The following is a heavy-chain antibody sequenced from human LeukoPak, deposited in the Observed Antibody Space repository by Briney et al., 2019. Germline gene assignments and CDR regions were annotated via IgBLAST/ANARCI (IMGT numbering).Heavy chain of an antibody. Sequence: SETLSLTCTVSGGSISSSSYYWGWIRQPPGKGLEWIGSIYYSGSTYYNPSLKSRVTISVDTSKNQFSLKLSSVTAADTAMYYCARDLFPKYYYDSSGYCWGQGTLVTVSS. D-gene: IGHD3-22*01. CDR3: ARDLFPKYYYDSSGYC. CDR2: IYYSGST. CDR1: GGSISSSSYY. J-gene: IGHJ4*02. V-gene: IGHV4-39*07.